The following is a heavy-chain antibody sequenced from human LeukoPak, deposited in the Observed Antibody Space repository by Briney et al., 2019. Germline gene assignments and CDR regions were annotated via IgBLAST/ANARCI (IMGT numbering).Heavy chain of an antibody. Sequence: PGGSLRLSCAASGFTFSSYAMSWVREGPREGLWWVSAISGSGGSTYSAASVKGRFTISRDNSKNTLYLQMNSLRAEDTAVYYCAKDTLEGDPLDYWGQGTLVTVSS. D-gene: IGHD3-16*01. V-gene: IGHV3-23*01. CDR3: AKDTLEGDPLDY. CDR1: GFTFSSYA. J-gene: IGHJ4*02. CDR2: ISGSGGST.